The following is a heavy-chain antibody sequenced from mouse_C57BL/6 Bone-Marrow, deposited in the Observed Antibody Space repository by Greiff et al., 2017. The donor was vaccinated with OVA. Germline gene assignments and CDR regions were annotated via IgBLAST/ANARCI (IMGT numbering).Heavy chain of an antibody. D-gene: IGHD2-3*01. CDR2: ISDGGSYT. CDR1: GFTFSSYA. J-gene: IGHJ4*01. Sequence: EVKLQESGGGLVKPGGSLKLSCAASGFTFSSYAMSWVRQTPEKRLEWVATISDGGSYTYYPDNVKGRFTISRDNAKNNLYLQMSHLKSEDTAMYYCARDLLYDYNAMDYWGQGTSVTVSS. CDR3: ARDLLYDYNAMDY. V-gene: IGHV5-4*01.